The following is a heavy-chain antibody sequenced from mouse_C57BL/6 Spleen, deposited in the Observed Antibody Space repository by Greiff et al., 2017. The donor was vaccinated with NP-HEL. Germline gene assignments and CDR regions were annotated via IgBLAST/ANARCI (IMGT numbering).Heavy chain of an antibody. Sequence: VQLQQSGPGLVQPSQSLSITCTVSGFSLTSYGVHWVRQSPGKGLEWLGVIWSGGSTDYNAAFISRLSISKDNSKSQVFFKMNSLQADDTAIYYCARGDDYGNYAMDYWGQGTSVTVSS. CDR2: IWSGGST. CDR1: GFSLTSYG. D-gene: IGHD2-4*01. J-gene: IGHJ4*01. V-gene: IGHV2-2*01. CDR3: ARGDDYGNYAMDY.